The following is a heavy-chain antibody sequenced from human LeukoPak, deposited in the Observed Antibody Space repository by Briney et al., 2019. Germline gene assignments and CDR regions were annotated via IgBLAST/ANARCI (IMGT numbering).Heavy chain of an antibody. CDR1: GGSISSGGYY. CDR2: IYYSGST. CDR3: ARGSTTVVDDAFDI. J-gene: IGHJ3*02. D-gene: IGHD4-23*01. V-gene: IGHV4-61*08. Sequence: SQTLSLTCTVSGGSISSGGYYWSWIRQPPGKGLEWIGYIYYSGSTNYNPSLKSRVTISVDTSKNQFSLKLSSVTAADTAVYYCARGSTTVVDDAFDIWGQGTMVTVSS.